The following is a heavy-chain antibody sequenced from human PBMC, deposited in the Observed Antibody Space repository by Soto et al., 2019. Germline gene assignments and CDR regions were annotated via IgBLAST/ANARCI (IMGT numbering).Heavy chain of an antibody. CDR2: IIPIFGTA. CDR1: GGTFSSYA. CDR3: ARSTYSSSSGDYYYGMDV. Sequence: QVQLVQSGAEVKKPGSSVKVSCKASGGTFSSYAISWVRQAPGQGLEWMGGIIPIFGTANYAQKFQGRVTITADKSTSTDYMELSSLRSEDTAVYYCARSTYSSSSGDYYYGMDVWGQGTTVTVSS. D-gene: IGHD6-6*01. V-gene: IGHV1-69*06. J-gene: IGHJ6*02.